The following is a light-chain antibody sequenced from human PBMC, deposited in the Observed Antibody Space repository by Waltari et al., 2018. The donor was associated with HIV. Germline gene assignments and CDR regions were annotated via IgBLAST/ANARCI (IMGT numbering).Light chain of an antibody. Sequence: QSALTQPASVPGSPGPSITISCVGTSSDIGHHKYVSWFQHHPGKAPKLILYEVSNRPSGVSDRFSGSKSGNTASLTISGLQVEDEAEYYCNSETSAGTYVFGTGTKVTVL. J-gene: IGLJ1*01. CDR1: SSDIGHHKY. V-gene: IGLV2-14*01. CDR2: EVS. CDR3: NSETSAGTYV.